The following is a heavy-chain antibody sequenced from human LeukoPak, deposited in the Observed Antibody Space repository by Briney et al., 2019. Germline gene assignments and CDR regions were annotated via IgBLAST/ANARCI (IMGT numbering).Heavy chain of an antibody. CDR1: GFTFSSYE. CDR3: ARGEHSSGWYAFDI. Sequence: GGSLRLSCAASGFTFSSYEMNWVRQAPGKGLDWVSYISSSGSTIYYADSVKGRFTISRDNAKNSLYLQMNSLRAEDTAVYYCARGEHSSGWYAFDIWGQGTMVTVSS. CDR2: ISSSGSTI. V-gene: IGHV3-48*03. J-gene: IGHJ3*02. D-gene: IGHD6-19*01.